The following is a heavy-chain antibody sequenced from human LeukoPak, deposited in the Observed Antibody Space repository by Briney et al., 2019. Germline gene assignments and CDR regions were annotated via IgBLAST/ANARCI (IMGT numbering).Heavy chain of an antibody. Sequence: GGSLRLSCAASGFTFSSYGMHWVRQAPGKGLEWVAVISYDGSNKYYADSVKGRFTISRDNSKNTLYLQMNSLRAEDTAVYYWAKDNYGYYFDYWGQGTLVTVSS. V-gene: IGHV3-30*18. J-gene: IGHJ4*02. CDR2: ISYDGSNK. D-gene: IGHD4-11*01. CDR3: AKDNYGYYFDY. CDR1: GFTFSSYG.